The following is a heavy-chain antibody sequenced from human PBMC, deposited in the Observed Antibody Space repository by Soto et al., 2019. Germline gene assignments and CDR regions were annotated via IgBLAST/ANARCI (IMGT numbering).Heavy chain of an antibody. CDR1: GYTFSSYG. CDR3: ARGGYYDSSGSRNYHYYGMNV. J-gene: IGHJ6*02. Sequence: QVQLVQSGGEVKKPGASVKVSCKASGYTFSSYGINWVRQAPGQGLEWLGWIGPYDGNTKYAQILQGRVSMTTDTSTKTAYMEVRSLRSDDTAVYYCARGGYYDSSGSRNYHYYGMNVWGQGTTVTVSS. V-gene: IGHV1-18*01. D-gene: IGHD3-22*01. CDR2: IGPYDGNT.